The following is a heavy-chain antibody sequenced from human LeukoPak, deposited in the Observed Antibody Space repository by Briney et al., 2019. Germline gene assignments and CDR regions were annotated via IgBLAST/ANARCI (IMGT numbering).Heavy chain of an antibody. D-gene: IGHD3-9*01. J-gene: IGHJ4*02. CDR3: ARGGFPSYNGLTGYYGDYFDS. V-gene: IGHV1-18*01. Sequence: ASVKVSCKASGYTFTTYNINWGRQAPGQGLWWMGWISGYNVNTNYAQKLQGRVTMTTDTSTSTHYMELRSLKSDDTAVYYCARGGFPSYNGLTGYYGDYFDSWGQGTLVTVSS. CDR2: ISGYNVNT. CDR1: GYTFTTYN.